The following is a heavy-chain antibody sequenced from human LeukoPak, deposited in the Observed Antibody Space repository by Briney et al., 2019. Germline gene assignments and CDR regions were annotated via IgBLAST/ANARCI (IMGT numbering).Heavy chain of an antibody. J-gene: IGHJ4*02. D-gene: IGHD4-17*01. CDR1: GFTFSSYA. CDR3: ARGDGDYFDY. CDR2: ISYDGSNK. V-gene: IGHV3-30*04. Sequence: GGSLRLSCAASGFTFSSYAMHWVRQAPGKGLEWVAVISYDGSNKYYADSVKGRFTISRDNSKNTPYLQMNSLRAEDTAVYYCARGDGDYFDYWGQGTLVTVSS.